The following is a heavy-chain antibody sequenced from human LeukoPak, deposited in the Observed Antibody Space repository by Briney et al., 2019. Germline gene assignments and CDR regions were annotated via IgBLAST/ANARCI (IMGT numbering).Heavy chain of an antibody. J-gene: IGHJ2*01. CDR3: ARRSSADWYFDL. CDR2: IYYSGST. CDR1: GGSISSSSYY. D-gene: IGHD2-2*01. Sequence: SETLSLTCTVSGGSISSSSYYWGWIRQPPGKGLEWIGSIYYSGSTYYNSSLKSRVTISVDTSKNQFSLKLSSVTAADTAVCYCARRSSADWYFDLWGRGTLVTVSS. V-gene: IGHV4-39*01.